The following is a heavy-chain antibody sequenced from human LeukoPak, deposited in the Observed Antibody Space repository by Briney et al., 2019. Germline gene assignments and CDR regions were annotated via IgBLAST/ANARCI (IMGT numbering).Heavy chain of an antibody. D-gene: IGHD2-8*02. CDR3: AKGGNYCTGGVCYYYYMDV. Sequence: PGGSLRLSCAASGFTFSSYAMSWVRQAPGKGLEWVSAISGSGGSTYYADSVKGRFTVSRDNSKNTLYLQMNSLRAADTAVYYCAKGGNYCTGGVCYYYYMDVWGKGTTVTVSS. J-gene: IGHJ6*03. CDR2: ISGSGGST. V-gene: IGHV3-23*01. CDR1: GFTFSSYA.